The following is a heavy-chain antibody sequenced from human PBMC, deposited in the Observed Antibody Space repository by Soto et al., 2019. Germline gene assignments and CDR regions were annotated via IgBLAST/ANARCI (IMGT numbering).Heavy chain of an antibody. D-gene: IGHD2-15*01. CDR3: AKGAAGSGAFDI. V-gene: IGHV3-23*01. Sequence: RLSCVVSGFTFSSYTMTWVRQAPGKGLEWVSTISASGASTYYADSVKGRFTISRDNSRNTLYVQMNSLRAEDTAVYYCAKGAAGSGAFDIWGPGTMATVSS. J-gene: IGHJ3*02. CDR2: ISASGAST. CDR1: GFTFSSYT.